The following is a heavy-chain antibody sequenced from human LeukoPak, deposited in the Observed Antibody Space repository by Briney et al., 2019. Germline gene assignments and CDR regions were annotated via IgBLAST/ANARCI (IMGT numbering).Heavy chain of an antibody. V-gene: IGHV1-24*01. D-gene: IGHD6-6*01. CDR2: FDPEDGET. J-gene: IGHJ4*02. CDR1: GYTLTELS. CDR3: ATSIAARPFIDY. Sequence: ASVKVSCKVSGYTLTELSMHWVRQAPGKGLEWMGGFDPEDGETIYAQKFQGRVTMTEDTSTDTAYTELSSLRSEDTAVYYCATSIAARPFIDYWGQGTLVTVSS.